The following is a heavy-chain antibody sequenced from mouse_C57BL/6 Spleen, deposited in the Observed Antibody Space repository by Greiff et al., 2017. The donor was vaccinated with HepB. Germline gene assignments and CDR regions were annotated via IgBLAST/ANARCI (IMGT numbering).Heavy chain of an antibody. V-gene: IGHV7-1*01. CDR3: ARRLTGDAIDY. J-gene: IGHJ4*01. CDR1: GFTFSDFY. Sequence: EVKLVESGGGLVQSGRSLRLSCATSGFTFSDFYMEWVRQAPGKGLEWIAASRNKANDYTTEYSASVKGRFIVSRDTSQSILYLQMNALRAEDTAIYYGARRLTGDAIDYWGQGTSVTVSS. CDR2: SRNKANDYTT. D-gene: IGHD4-1*01.